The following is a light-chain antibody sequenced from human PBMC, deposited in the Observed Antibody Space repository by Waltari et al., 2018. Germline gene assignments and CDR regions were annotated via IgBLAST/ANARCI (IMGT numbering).Light chain of an antibody. Sequence: SYELIQPPSVSVSPGQTASITCSGDKLGGKYLCWYRQRPGPSPVVVIYQDNKRPSGIPERLSGSNSGNAATRTISGTQAVDEGDYYCQTWDSGSLVFGGGTKLTVL. CDR3: QTWDSGSLV. V-gene: IGLV3-1*01. CDR2: QDN. J-gene: IGLJ2*01. CDR1: KLGGKY.